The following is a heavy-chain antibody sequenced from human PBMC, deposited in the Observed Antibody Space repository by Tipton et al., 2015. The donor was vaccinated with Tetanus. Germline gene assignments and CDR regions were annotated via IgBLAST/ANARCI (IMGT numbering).Heavy chain of an antibody. CDR1: GGSVSSGSYY. D-gene: IGHD3-22*01. CDR3: ARGRIIGYYYDSSVGAFDI. J-gene: IGHJ3*02. V-gene: IGHV4-61*01. CDR2: IYYSGST. Sequence: TLSLTCTVSGGSVSSGSYYWSWIRQPPGKGLEWIGYIYYSGSTNYNPSLKSRVTISVDTSKNQFSLKLSSVTAADTAVYYCARGRIIGYYYDSSVGAFDIWGQGTMVTVSS.